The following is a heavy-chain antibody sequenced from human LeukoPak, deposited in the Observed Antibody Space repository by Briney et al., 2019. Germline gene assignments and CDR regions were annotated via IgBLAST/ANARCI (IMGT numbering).Heavy chain of an antibody. CDR3: ARDRWHCRVNCDSVYYFALDV. CDR1: GYTFTNYA. D-gene: IGHD2-15*01. V-gene: IGHV1-3*01. CDR2: INPGNGDT. Sequence: AASVKVSCKGSGYTFTNYAIHWVRQAPGQSLEWLGWINPGNGDTKYSQDFQGRVTINTDTSAATAYVELNSLTPEDTAVYYCARDRWHCRVNCDSVYYFALDVWGQGTTVTVSS. J-gene: IGHJ6*02.